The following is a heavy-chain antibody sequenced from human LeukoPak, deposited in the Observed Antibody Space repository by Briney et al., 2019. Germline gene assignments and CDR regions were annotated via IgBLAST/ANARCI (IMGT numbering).Heavy chain of an antibody. CDR2: ISSSSSYI. CDR3: ARDESIAGPTTADY. CDR1: GFTFSSYS. J-gene: IGHJ4*02. D-gene: IGHD1-26*01. Sequence: MSGGSLRLSCAASGFTFSSYSMNWVRQAPGKGLEWVSSISSSSSYIYYADSVKGRFTISRDNAKNSLYLQMNSLRAEDTAVYYCARDESIAGPTTADYWGQGTLVSVSS. V-gene: IGHV3-21*01.